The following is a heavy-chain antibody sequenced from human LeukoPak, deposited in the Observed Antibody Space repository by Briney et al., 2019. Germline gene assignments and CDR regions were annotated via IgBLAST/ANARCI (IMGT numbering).Heavy chain of an antibody. J-gene: IGHJ4*02. D-gene: IGHD6-6*01. Sequence: SETLSLTCAVYGGSFSGYYWSWIRQPPGKGLEWIGEINHSGSTSYNPSLKSRVTISVDTSKNQFSLKLSSVTAADTAVYYCARFASSSYHIDYWGQGTLVTVSS. CDR3: ARFASSSYHIDY. V-gene: IGHV4-34*01. CDR2: INHSGST. CDR1: GGSFSGYY.